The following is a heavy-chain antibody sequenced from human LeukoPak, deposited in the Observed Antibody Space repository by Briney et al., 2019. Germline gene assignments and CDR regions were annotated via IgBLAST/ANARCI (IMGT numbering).Heavy chain of an antibody. Sequence: ASVKVSCKASGYTFTSYDVNWVRQATGQGLEWMGWMNPISGDTGYALKFQGRVTMSRNTSISTAYMELGSPRSEDTAVYYCARVPRRGERFDPWGQGTLVTVSS. CDR3: ARVPRRGERFDP. V-gene: IGHV1-8*01. D-gene: IGHD3-10*01. CDR2: MNPISGDT. J-gene: IGHJ5*02. CDR1: GYTFTSYD.